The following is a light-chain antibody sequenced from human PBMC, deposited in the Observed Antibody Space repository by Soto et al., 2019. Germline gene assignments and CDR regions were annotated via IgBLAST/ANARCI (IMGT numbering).Light chain of an antibody. J-gene: IGLJ1*01. CDR2: EVH. V-gene: IGLV2-23*02. CDR3: CSSGGGATYV. Sequence: QSALTQPASVSGSPGQSITIYCTGTSSNVGSYKLVSWYQQHPGKAPKLIIFEVHNRPSGGSNRFSGSKARNTGSLTISGRTGESVAENYCCSSGGGATYVFATGTQ. CDR1: SSNVGSYKL.